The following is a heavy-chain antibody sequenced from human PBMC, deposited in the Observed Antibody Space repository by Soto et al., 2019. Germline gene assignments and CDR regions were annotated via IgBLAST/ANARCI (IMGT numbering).Heavy chain of an antibody. Sequence: SETLSLTCTVSGGSIRSGDYYWSWIRQPPGKGLESIGYIYYSGSTYYNPSLKSRVTISVDTSKNQFSLKLSSVTAADTAVYYCARSLRRGHPFDYWAQGTLVTVSS. CDR1: GGSIRSGDYY. J-gene: IGHJ4*02. V-gene: IGHV4-30-4*01. CDR2: IYYSGST. D-gene: IGHD3-10*01. CDR3: ARSLRRGHPFDY.